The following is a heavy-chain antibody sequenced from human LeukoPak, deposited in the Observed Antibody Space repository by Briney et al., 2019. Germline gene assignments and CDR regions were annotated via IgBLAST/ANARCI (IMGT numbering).Heavy chain of an antibody. V-gene: IGHV1-2*02. CDR1: GYTFTGYY. CDR2: INPNSGGT. J-gene: IGHJ6*03. CDR3: AREVQLWLSDYYYMDV. D-gene: IGHD5-18*01. Sequence: ASVKVSCKASGYTFTGYYMHWVRQAPGQGLEWMGWINPNSGGTNYAQKFQGRVTMTRDTSISTAYMELSRLRSDDTAVYYCAREVQLWLSDYYYMDVWGKGTTVTVSS.